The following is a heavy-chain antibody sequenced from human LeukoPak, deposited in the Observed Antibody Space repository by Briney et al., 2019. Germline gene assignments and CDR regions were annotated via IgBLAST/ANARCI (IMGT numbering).Heavy chain of an antibody. CDR1: GGSISSSSYY. D-gene: IGHD4-11*01. Sequence: PSETLSLTCTVSGGSISSSSYYWGWIRQPPGKGLEWIGSIYYSGSTYYNPSLKSRVTISVDTSKNQFSLKLSSVTAADTAVYYCARGIGYSASDYWGQGTLVTVSS. CDR3: ARGIGYSASDY. CDR2: IYYSGST. V-gene: IGHV4-39*07. J-gene: IGHJ4*02.